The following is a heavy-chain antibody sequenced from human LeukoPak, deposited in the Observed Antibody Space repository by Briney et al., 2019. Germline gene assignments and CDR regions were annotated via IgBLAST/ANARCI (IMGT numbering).Heavy chain of an antibody. CDR3: AVEGFLLDLDF. CDR2: ITHSGDA. J-gene: IGHJ4*02. Sequence: GGSLRLSCAASGFTFGTYAMRWVRQAPGKGLEWVSSITHSGDAYYPDCVKGRFTISRDNSQSTVYLQMSSLRVDDTAIYYCAVEGFLLDLDFWGQGTLVTVSS. CDR1: GFTFGTYA. V-gene: IGHV3-23*01. D-gene: IGHD3/OR15-3a*01.